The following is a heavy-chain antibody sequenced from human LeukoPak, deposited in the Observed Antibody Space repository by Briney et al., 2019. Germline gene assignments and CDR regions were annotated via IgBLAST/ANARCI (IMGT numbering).Heavy chain of an antibody. Sequence: PGGSLRLSCAASGFTFSTYAMSWVRQAPGKGLEWVSVIYSGGSTYYADSVKGRFTISRDNSKNTLYLQMNSLRAEDTAVYYCASQDFTYYYGSGSYYGGDYWGQGTLVTVSS. CDR3: ASQDFTYYYGSGSYYGGDY. J-gene: IGHJ4*02. V-gene: IGHV3-53*01. CDR1: GFTFSTYA. D-gene: IGHD3-10*01. CDR2: IYSGGST.